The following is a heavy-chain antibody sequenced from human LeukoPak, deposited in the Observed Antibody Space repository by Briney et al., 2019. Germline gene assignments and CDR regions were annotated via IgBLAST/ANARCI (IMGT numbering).Heavy chain of an antibody. V-gene: IGHV4-61*02. J-gene: IGHJ4*02. CDR1: GGSISSGSYY. CDR2: IYSSGST. Sequence: SETLSLTCTVSGGSISSGSYYWCWIRQPAGKGLEWIGRIYSSGSTNYNPSLKSRVTISADTSKNQFSLKLTSVTAADTAVYYCARDGDSGDYAYWGQGTLVTVSS. D-gene: IGHD4-17*01. CDR3: ARDGDSGDYAY.